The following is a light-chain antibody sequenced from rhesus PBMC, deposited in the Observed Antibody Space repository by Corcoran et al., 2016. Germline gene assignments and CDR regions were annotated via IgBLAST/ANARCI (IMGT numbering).Light chain of an antibody. CDR1: SSDIGGYNY. CDR2: EVS. Sequence: QAALTQPRSVSGSPGQSGTSSCTGTSSDIGGYNYVSWYQQHPGTAPKLMIYEVSKRPSGVSDHFSGSKSGNTASLTISGPQAEDEDDYYCSSYAGSNSFIFAAGTRLTVL. J-gene: IGLJ1*01. CDR3: SSYAGSNSFI. V-gene: IGLV2-32*02.